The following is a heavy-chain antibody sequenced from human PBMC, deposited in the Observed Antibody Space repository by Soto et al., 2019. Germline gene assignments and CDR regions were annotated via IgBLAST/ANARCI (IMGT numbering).Heavy chain of an antibody. CDR1: GGSISSSSYY. Sequence: PSETLSLTCTVSGGSISSSSYYWVWIRQPPGKGLEWIGSIYYSGSTYYNPSLKSRVTISVDTSKNQFSLKLSSVTAADTAVYYWARGRNLVDPWGQGTLVTVSS. CDR2: IYYSGST. CDR3: ARGRNLVDP. J-gene: IGHJ5*02. V-gene: IGHV4-39*01.